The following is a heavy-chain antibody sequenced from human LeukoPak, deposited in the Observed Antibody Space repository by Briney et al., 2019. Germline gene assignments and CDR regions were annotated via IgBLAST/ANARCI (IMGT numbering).Heavy chain of an antibody. V-gene: IGHV3-11*04. CDR1: GFTFSDYY. CDR3: ARRYSGGWYPNYYMDV. J-gene: IGHJ6*03. D-gene: IGHD6-19*01. CDR2: ISSSGSTI. Sequence: GGSLRLSCAASGFTFSDYYMSWIRQAPGKGLEWVSYISSSGSTIYYADSVKGRFTISRDNAKNSLYLQMNSLRAEDTAVYYCARRYSGGWYPNYYMDVWGKGTTVTVSS.